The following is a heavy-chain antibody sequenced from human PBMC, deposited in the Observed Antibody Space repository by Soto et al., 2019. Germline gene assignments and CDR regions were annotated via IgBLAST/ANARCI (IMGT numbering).Heavy chain of an antibody. D-gene: IGHD1-26*01. V-gene: IGHV3-49*04. Sequence: GGSLRVSCTASGFTFGDYAMSWVRQAPGKGLEWVGFIRSKAYGGTTEYAASVKGRFTISRDDSKSIAYLQMNSLKTEDTAVYYCTKYSGSYSEGDSDIRGQATMVTVSS. CDR1: GFTFGDYA. CDR2: IRSKAYGGTT. CDR3: TKYSGSYSEGDSDI. J-gene: IGHJ3*02.